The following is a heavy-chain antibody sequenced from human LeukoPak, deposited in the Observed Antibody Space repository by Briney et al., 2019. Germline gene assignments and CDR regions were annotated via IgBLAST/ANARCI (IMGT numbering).Heavy chain of an antibody. Sequence: QSGGSLRLSCVASGFIFSRYEMNWVRQAPGKGLEWVSYIDTSGSIVHYADSVKGRLTISRDNARNSLYLQMNSLRAEDTAVYYCARRGYYDTSGYLFDYWGQGTLVTVSS. V-gene: IGHV3-48*03. CDR2: IDTSGSIV. D-gene: IGHD3-22*01. J-gene: IGHJ4*02. CDR1: GFIFSRYE. CDR3: ARRGYYDTSGYLFDY.